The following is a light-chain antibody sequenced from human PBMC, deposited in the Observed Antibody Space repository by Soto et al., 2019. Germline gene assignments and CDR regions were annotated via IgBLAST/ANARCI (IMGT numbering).Light chain of an antibody. J-gene: IGLJ1*01. CDR2: EVT. CDR1: ASDIGRYNY. CDR3: NSYVGSNNYV. V-gene: IGLV2-8*01. Sequence: LTQPPSASGSPGQSVTISCIGTASDIGRYNYVSWYQHHPGKAPKLIIYEVTKRPSGVPDRFSGSKSDNTASLTVSGLQADDEADYYCNSYVGSNNYVFGTGTKVTVL.